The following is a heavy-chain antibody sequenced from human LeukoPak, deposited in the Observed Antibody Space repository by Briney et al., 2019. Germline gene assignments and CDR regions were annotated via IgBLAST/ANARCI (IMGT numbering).Heavy chain of an antibody. CDR3: ARVNVATAFDY. CDR1: GYSISSGYY. D-gene: IGHD5-18*01. V-gene: IGHV4-38-2*02. J-gene: IGHJ4*02. Sequence: SETLSLTCTVSGYSISSGYYWGWIRQPPGKGLEWIGSIYYSGSTYYNPSLKSRVTTSVDTSKNQFSLKLSSVTAADTAVYYCARVNVATAFDYWGQGTLVTVSS. CDR2: IYYSGST.